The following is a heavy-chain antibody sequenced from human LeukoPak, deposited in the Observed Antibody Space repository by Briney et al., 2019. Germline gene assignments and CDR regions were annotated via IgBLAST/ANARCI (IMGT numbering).Heavy chain of an antibody. D-gene: IGHD5-18*01. CDR3: ARVEVQLWFGPDY. V-gene: IGHV1-2*02. CDR2: INPNSGGT. J-gene: IGHJ4*02. CDR1: GYTFTGYY. Sequence: ASVKVSCKASGYTFTGYYMHWVRQAPGQGLEWMGWINPNSGGTNYAQKFQGRVTMTRDTSISTAYMELSRLRSDDTAVYYCARVEVQLWFGPDYWGQGTLVTVSS.